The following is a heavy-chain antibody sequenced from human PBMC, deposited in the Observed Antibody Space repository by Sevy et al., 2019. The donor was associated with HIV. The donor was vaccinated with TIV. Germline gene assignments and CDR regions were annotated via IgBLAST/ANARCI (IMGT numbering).Heavy chain of an antibody. D-gene: IGHD6-25*01. Sequence: SETLSLTCSVSGDSISSSHWGSWVRQTPGKGLEWIGDMYHRGTTNYNTSLKSRVIISVDKSKNQFSLKLTSVTAADTAVYYCAAAAGTDVLGYYFGSWGQGTQVTVSS. J-gene: IGHJ4*02. CDR3: AAAAGTDVLGYYFGS. CDR1: GDSISSSHW. CDR2: MYHRGTT. V-gene: IGHV4-4*02.